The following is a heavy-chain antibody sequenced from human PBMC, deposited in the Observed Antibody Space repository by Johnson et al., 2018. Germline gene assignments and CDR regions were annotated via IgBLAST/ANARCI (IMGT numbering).Heavy chain of an antibody. D-gene: IGHD2-8*01. V-gene: IGHV3-33*01. Sequence: QVQLQESGGGVVQPGMSLRLSCAASGFTFSNYGMHWVRQAPGKGLEWVAVLWTDGSNRYYGDSVKVRFTCSIDQAKNTLYLHLNSRRAEDPAVYYCARDGANGGNYYHYYGMDVWGQGTTVTVSS. CDR1: GFTFSNYG. CDR3: ARDGANGGNYYHYYGMDV. J-gene: IGHJ6*02. CDR2: LWTDGSNR.